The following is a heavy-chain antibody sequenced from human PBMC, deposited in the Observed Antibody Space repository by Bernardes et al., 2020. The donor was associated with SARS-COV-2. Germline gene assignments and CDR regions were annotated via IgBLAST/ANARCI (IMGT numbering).Heavy chain of an antibody. D-gene: IGHD4-17*01. CDR3: ARDPHYGALDY. V-gene: IGHV3-7*01. Sequence: GGSLRLSCAVSGLTSEITFSLSRMTWIRQVPGGGLEWVANINQDGSDTNFVDSVKGRFTISRDNAKNLLFLQMNSLRVEDTAIYYCARDPHYGALDYWGQGTLVTVSS. J-gene: IGHJ4*02. CDR1: GLTSEITFSLSR. CDR2: INQDGSDT.